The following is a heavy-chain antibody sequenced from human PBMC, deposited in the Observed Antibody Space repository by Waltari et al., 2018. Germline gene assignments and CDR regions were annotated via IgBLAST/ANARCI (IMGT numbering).Heavy chain of an antibody. J-gene: IGHJ4*02. D-gene: IGHD1-26*01. CDR3: ARGSAGRGSLFSF. CDR1: GYAFPSFP. Sequence: QVHLLQSGPEVKKPGASVKLSCQASGYAFPSFPLHGLRQAPGQRPEWLGYVSPRNGDTRFSQRFQDRVKFSFNTSATTVYMELTSLTSDDSVVYYCARGSAGRGSLFSFWGQGALVTVSS. CDR2: VSPRNGDT. V-gene: IGHV1-3*01.